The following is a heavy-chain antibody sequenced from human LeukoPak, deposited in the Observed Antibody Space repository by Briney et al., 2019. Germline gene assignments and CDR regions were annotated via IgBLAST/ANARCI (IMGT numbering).Heavy chain of an antibody. CDR1: GFIFSSYG. CDR3: ARDGVSYYESSGYWGNWFDP. V-gene: IGHV3-30*03. J-gene: IGHJ5*02. D-gene: IGHD3-22*01. Sequence: GGSLRLSCEASGFIFSSYGMHWVRQAPGKGLEWVAVISSAGSNKYYADSVKGRFTISRDNSKNTLYLQMNSLRAEDTAVYYCARDGVSYYESSGYWGNWFDPWGQGTLVTVSS. CDR2: ISSAGSNK.